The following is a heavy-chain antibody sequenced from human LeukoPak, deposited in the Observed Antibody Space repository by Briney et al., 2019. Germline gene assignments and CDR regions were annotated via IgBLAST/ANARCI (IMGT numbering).Heavy chain of an antibody. CDR3: ARRSEFDNTHYHYFDY. CDR1: GGSIDSRSYY. V-gene: IGHV4-39*01. D-gene: IGHD2-15*01. CDR2: IYHSGST. J-gene: IGHJ4*02. Sequence: PSETLSLTCTVSGGSIDSRSYYWDWIRQAAGKGLEWIGTIYHSGSTEYNPSLKSRVAIFVDTSKNQFSLILHSVAAADTAVYYCARRSEFDNTHYHYFDYWGQGALVTVSS.